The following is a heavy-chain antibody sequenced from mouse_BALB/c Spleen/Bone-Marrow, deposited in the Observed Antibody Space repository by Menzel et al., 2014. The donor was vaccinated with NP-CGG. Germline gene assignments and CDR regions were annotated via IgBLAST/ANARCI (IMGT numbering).Heavy chain of an antibody. Sequence: EVQLVESGAELVKPGASVKLSCTASGFNIKDTYMHWVKQRPEQGLEWIGRIDPANGNTKYDPKFQGKATITADTSSNTAYLQLSSLTSEDTAVYYCARGDYGGFAYRGQGTLVTVSA. D-gene: IGHD2-4*01. CDR2: IDPANGNT. CDR3: ARGDYGGFAY. J-gene: IGHJ3*01. V-gene: IGHV14-3*02. CDR1: GFNIKDTY.